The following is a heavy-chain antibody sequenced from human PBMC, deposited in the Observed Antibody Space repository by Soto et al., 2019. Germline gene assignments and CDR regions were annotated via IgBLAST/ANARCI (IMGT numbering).Heavy chain of an antibody. V-gene: IGHV3-64D*06. CDR3: VKTPSAMIVVVTTFDY. CDR2: ISSNGGST. J-gene: IGHJ4*02. CDR1: GFTFSSYA. Sequence: GGSLRLSCSASGFTFSSYAMHWVRQAPGKGLEYVSAISSNGGSTYFADSVKGRFTISRDNSKSTLYLQMSSLRAEDTAVYYCVKTPSAMIVVVTTFDYWGQGTLVTV. D-gene: IGHD3-22*01.